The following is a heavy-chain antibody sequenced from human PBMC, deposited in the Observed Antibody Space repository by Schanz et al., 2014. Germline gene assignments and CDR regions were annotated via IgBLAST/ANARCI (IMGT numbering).Heavy chain of an antibody. CDR1: GYTFTSYY. Sequence: QVQLVQSGAEVKKPGASVKVSCKASGYTFTSYYMHWVRQAPGQGLEWMGIINPSGGSTSYAQKCQGRVTMTRDTYTSTVYMELSSLRSEDTAVYYCARDGEAAAGCDYWGQGTLVTVSS. CDR3: ARDGEAAAGCDY. V-gene: IGHV1-46*03. CDR2: INPSGGST. D-gene: IGHD6-13*01. J-gene: IGHJ4*02.